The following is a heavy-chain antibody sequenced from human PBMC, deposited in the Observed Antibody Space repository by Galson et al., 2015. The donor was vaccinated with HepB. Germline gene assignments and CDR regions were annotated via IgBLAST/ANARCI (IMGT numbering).Heavy chain of an antibody. D-gene: IGHD2-15*01. Sequence: SVKVSCKASGYIFTGYYIHWVRQAPGQGLEWMGWINPNTGVTKHAQRFQGRVTMTRDTSVRTAYMDLSGLRSDDTALYYCARGDCSGGSCYSSSSTWGQGTLVTVSS. CDR2: INPNTGVT. CDR3: ARGDCSGGSCYSSSST. J-gene: IGHJ5*02. CDR1: GYIFTGYY. V-gene: IGHV1-2*02.